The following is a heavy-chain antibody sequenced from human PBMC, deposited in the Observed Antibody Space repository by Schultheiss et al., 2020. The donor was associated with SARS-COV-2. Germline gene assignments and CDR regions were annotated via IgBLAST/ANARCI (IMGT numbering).Heavy chain of an antibody. D-gene: IGHD6-13*01. Sequence: GGSLRLSCAASGFTFSSYAMSWVRQAPGKGLEWVSAISGSGGSTYYADSVKGRFTISRDNSKNTLYLQMNSLRAEDTAVYYCASTTYSSSYHYYYSMDVWGQGTTVTVSS. J-gene: IGHJ6*02. CDR1: GFTFSSYA. V-gene: IGHV3-23*01. CDR2: ISGSGGST. CDR3: ASTTYSSSYHYYYSMDV.